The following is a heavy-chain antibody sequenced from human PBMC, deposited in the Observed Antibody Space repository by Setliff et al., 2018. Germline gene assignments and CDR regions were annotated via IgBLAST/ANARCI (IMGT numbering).Heavy chain of an antibody. Sequence: GGSLRLSCAASGFTFSSYAMHWVRQAPGKGLDWVAYIWCDGSYTYYTGSVKGRFTISRDNSRNTVYMQMNSLRAEDTAVYYCATSDWYAAFDHWGQGTLVTVSS. D-gene: IGHD6-19*01. J-gene: IGHJ4*02. CDR2: IWCDGSYT. V-gene: IGHV3-30*02. CDR1: GFTFSSYA. CDR3: ATSDWYAAFDH.